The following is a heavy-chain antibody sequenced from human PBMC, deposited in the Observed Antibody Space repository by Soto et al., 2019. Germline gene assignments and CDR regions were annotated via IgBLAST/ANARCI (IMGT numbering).Heavy chain of an antibody. J-gene: IGHJ4*02. Sequence: SETLSITCTGCGGYFSCYYWSWIRQSPGKGLEWIGEIHHGGTTNYNPSLKSRVTISVDRSKNQFSLKLKSVTAADTAIYYCARGQLWSDWGQGTLVTVSS. CDR2: IHHGGTT. V-gene: IGHV4-34*01. CDR1: GGYFSCYY. D-gene: IGHD3-10*01. CDR3: ARGQLWSD.